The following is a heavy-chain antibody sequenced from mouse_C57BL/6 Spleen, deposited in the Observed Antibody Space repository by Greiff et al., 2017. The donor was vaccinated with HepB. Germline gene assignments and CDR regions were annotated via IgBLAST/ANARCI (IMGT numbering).Heavy chain of an antibody. J-gene: IGHJ2*01. CDR1: GYAFTNYL. Sequence: QVQLQQSGAELVRPGPSVKVSCKASGYAFTNYLIEWVKQRPGQGLEWIGVINPGSGGTNYNEKFKGKATLTADKSSSTAYMQLSSLTSEDSAVYFCARLSDWDGIDYWGQGTTLTVSS. CDR3: ARLSDWDGIDY. V-gene: IGHV1-54*01. D-gene: IGHD4-1*01. CDR2: INPGSGGT.